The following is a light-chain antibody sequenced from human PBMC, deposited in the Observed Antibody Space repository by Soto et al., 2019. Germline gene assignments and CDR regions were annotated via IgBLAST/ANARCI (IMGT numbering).Light chain of an antibody. CDR2: GAS. Sequence: EIVLTQSPGTLSLSPGERATLSCRASQSVSSSYLAWYQQKPGQAPRLLIYGASSRATGIPDRVSGSGSGTDFTLTSSRLEPEDFAVYYFQQYGSSPWTFGQGTKVEIK. CDR1: QSVSSSY. V-gene: IGKV3-20*01. J-gene: IGKJ1*01. CDR3: QQYGSSPWT.